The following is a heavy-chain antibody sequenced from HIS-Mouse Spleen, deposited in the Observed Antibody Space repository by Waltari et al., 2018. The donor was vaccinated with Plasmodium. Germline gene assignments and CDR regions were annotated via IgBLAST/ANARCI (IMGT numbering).Heavy chain of an antibody. V-gene: IGHV4-34*01. CDR1: GGSFSGYY. J-gene: IGHJ4*02. Sequence: QVQLQQWGAGLLKPSETLSLTCAVYGGSFSGYYLSWIRQPPGKGLEWIGEINHSGSTNYNPSLKSRVTISVDTSKNQFSLKLSSVTAADTAVYYCARTGDYGGNSWGQGTLVTVSS. CDR2: INHSGST. CDR3: ARTGDYGGNS. D-gene: IGHD4-17*01.